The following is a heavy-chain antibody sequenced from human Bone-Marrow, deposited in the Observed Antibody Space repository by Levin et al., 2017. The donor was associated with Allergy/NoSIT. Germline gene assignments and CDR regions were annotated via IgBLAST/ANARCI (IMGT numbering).Heavy chain of an antibody. J-gene: IGHJ3*01. CDR2: INTYIGDT. CDR1: GYTFTSFA. V-gene: IGHV1-18*01. Sequence: GASVKVSCKASGYTFTSFAISWVRQAPGHGLEWMGWINTYIGDTHYAQKLQGRVTMTTDTSTRTAYMELRSLRSDDTAVYFCARGPDQDNAFDFWGQGTMVTVSS. D-gene: IGHD1-14*01. CDR3: ARGPDQDNAFDF.